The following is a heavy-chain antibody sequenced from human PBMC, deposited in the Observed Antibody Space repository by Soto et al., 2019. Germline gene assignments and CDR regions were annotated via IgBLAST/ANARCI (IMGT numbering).Heavy chain of an antibody. V-gene: IGHV1-3*01. CDR1: GYTFTSYA. Sequence: QVQLVQSGAEVKKPGASVKVSCKASGYTFTSYAMHWVRQAPGQRLEWMGWINAGNGNTKYSQKFQGRVTITRDTSARTAYMELRGLRSEDTAVYYCARDLGGYYPWGQGTLVTVSS. J-gene: IGHJ5*02. D-gene: IGHD3-22*01. CDR3: ARDLGGYYP. CDR2: INAGNGNT.